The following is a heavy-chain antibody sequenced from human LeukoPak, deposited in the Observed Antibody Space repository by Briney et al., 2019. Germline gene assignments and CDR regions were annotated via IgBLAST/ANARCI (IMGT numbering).Heavy chain of an antibody. CDR2: ISGSGGST. Sequence: SGGSLRLSCAASGFTFSSYAMSWVRQAPGKGLEWVSAISGSGGSTYYADSVKGRFTISRDNSKNTLYLQMNSLRAEDTALYYCAAGSRNQPYYFDYWGQGTLVTVSS. CDR1: GFTFSSYA. CDR3: AAGSRNQPYYFDY. J-gene: IGHJ4*02. D-gene: IGHD1-14*01. V-gene: IGHV3-23*01.